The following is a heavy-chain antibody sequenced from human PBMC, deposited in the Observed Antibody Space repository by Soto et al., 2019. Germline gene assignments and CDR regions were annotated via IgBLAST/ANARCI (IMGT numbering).Heavy chain of an antibody. D-gene: IGHD3-16*01. Sequence: QVQLVPSGDEVKKPGASVKVSCKASGYIFVNYGIAWVRQAPRRGLEWMGGISPYTGNTHSASKVQGRLTMTTDTSTSTAYMDRGSLTSDDTAVYYCVMVDNYVTPTTQDVGGKGTTVTVSS. CDR2: ISPYTGNT. V-gene: IGHV1-18*01. CDR1: GYIFVNYG. J-gene: IGHJ6*04. CDR3: VMVDNYVTPTTQDV.